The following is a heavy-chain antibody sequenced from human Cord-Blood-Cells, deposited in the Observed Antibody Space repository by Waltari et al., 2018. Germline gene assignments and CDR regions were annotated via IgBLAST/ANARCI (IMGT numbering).Heavy chain of an antibody. V-gene: IGHV3-74*01. D-gene: IGHD6-19*01. Sequence: EVQLVESGGGLVQPGGSLRLSCAASGFTFSSYWMHWVRQAPGKGLGCVSSINWVWSRTSYADSVEGRFTISRDNAKNTLYLQMNSLRAEDTAVYYCARDMSSGYYYGMDVWGQGTTVTVSS. CDR1: GFTFSSYW. CDR3: ARDMSSGYYYGMDV. J-gene: IGHJ6*02. CDR2: INWVWSRT.